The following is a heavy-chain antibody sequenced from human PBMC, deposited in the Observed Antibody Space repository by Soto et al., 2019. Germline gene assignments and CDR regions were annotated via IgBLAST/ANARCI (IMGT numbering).Heavy chain of an antibody. V-gene: IGHV4-61*01. J-gene: IGHJ5*02. CDR3: ARHYTGPNWFYP. Sequence: PSETLSLTCTVSGGSVSSGSYYWSWIRQPPGKGLEWIGYIYYSGSTNYNPSLKSRVTISVDTSKNQFSLKLSSVTAADTAVYYCARHYTGPNWFYPWAQGTLVTVSS. CDR2: IYYSGST. D-gene: IGHD1-1*01. CDR1: GGSVSSGSYY.